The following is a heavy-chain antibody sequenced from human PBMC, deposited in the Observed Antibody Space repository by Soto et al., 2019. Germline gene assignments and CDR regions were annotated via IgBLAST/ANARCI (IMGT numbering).Heavy chain of an antibody. J-gene: IGHJ4*02. D-gene: IGHD3-22*01. Sequence: GGSLRLSCAASGFTFSNAWMSWVRQAPGKGLEWVGRIKSKTDGGTTDYAAPVKGRFTISRDDSKNTLYLQMNSMKTEYTALYYCTTVSYYDTPSDYWGQGTLVTVSS. CDR3: TTVSYYDTPSDY. CDR1: GFTFSNAW. V-gene: IGHV3-15*01. CDR2: IKSKTDGGTT.